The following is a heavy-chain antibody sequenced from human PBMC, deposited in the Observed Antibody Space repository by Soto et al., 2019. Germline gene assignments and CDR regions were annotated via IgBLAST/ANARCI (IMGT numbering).Heavy chain of an antibody. CDR3: ARAYYDSSGYYFLLTYFDL. Sequence: QVQLVESGGGLVKPGGSLRLSCADSGFTFSDYYMSWIRQAPGKGLEWVSYISSSGSTIYYADSVKGRFTISRDNAKNSLYLQMNSLRAEDTAVYYCARAYYDSSGYYFLLTYFDLWGRGTLVTVSS. D-gene: IGHD3-22*01. CDR1: GFTFSDYY. J-gene: IGHJ2*01. V-gene: IGHV3-11*01. CDR2: ISSSGSTI.